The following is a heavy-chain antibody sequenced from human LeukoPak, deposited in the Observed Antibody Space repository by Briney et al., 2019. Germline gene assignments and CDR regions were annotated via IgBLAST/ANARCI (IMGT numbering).Heavy chain of an antibody. D-gene: IGHD5/OR15-5a*01. CDR1: GGSTSSSTHY. CDR2: IYASGST. V-gene: IGHV4-61*02. CDR3: GRGVSTINSDF. J-gene: IGHJ4*02. Sequence: PSETLSLTCTVSGGSTSSSTHYWSWIRQPAGKGLEWIGRIYASGSTNYNPSLKSRATISVDTSQNQFSLKLSSVTAAATAGSFCGRGVSTINSDFWGQGTLVSVSS.